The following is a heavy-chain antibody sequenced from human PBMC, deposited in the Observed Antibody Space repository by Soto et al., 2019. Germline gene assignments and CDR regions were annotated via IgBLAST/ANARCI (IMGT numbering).Heavy chain of an antibody. Sequence: QVQLLQSGAEVKKPGSSVKVSCKASGGTFSSYAISWVRQAPGQGLEWMGGIIPIFGTANYAQKFQGRVTITADESTSTAYMELSSLRSEDTAVYYCARVAREGVVAAAGALDYWGQGTLVTVSS. CDR2: IIPIFGTA. CDR1: GGTFSSYA. CDR3: ARVAREGVVAAAGALDY. J-gene: IGHJ4*02. D-gene: IGHD6-13*01. V-gene: IGHV1-69*01.